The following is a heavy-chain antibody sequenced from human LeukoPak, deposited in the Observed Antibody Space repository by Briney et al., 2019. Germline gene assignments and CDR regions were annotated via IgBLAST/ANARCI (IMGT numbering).Heavy chain of an antibody. CDR3: ARPFHGGGYYGMDV. J-gene: IGHJ6*02. D-gene: IGHD3-16*01. V-gene: IGHV4-59*08. CDR1: GGSVSGYY. Sequence: PSESLSLTCAVSGGSVSGYYWTWMRQPPGKGLEWIGDIHYSGSTNYNPSLESRVTISIDTSQNHFYLKLSAVTAAGPAVYCVARPFHGGGYYGMDVWDQGTTVTVS. CDR2: IHYSGST.